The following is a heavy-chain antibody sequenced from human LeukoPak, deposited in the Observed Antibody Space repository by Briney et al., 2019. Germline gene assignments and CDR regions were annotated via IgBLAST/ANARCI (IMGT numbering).Heavy chain of an antibody. CDR2: MNPNSGNT. J-gene: IGHJ4*02. CDR1: GYTFTSYD. D-gene: IGHD4-23*01. CDR3: ARVGATVVTRIDY. V-gene: IGHV1-8*01. Sequence: GASVKVSCKASGYTFTSYDINWVRQATGQGLEWMGWMNPNSGNTGYAQKLQGRVTMTTDTSTSTAYMELRSLRSDDTAVYYCARVGATVVTRIDYWGQGTLVTVSS.